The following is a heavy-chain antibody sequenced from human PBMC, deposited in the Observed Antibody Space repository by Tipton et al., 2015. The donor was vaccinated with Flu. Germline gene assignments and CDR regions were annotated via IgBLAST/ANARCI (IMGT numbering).Heavy chain of an antibody. Sequence: QLVQSGAEVKKSGASVRVSCKTSGYTFTGYFILWVRQAPGQGLEWMGRINPSSGGPNYAQNFQGRVTMTRDTSITTAYMELSRLGSNDTAVYYCARVGTWNDLDYWGQGTLVSVSS. CDR2: INPSSGGP. CDR1: GYTFTGYF. J-gene: IGHJ4*02. CDR3: ARVGTWNDLDY. D-gene: IGHD1-1*01. V-gene: IGHV1-2*06.